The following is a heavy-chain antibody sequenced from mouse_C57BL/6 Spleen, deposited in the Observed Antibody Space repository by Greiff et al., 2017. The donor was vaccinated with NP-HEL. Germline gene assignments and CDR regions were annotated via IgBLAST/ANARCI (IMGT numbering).Heavy chain of an antibody. Sequence: VQLQQSGAELARPGASVKMSCKASGYTFTSYTMHWVKQRPGQGLEWIGYINPSSGYTKYNQKFKDKATLTADKSSSTAYMQLSSLTSEDSAVYYCAKIISFDYWGQSTTLTVSS. D-gene: IGHD1-2*01. CDR1: GYTFTSYT. V-gene: IGHV1-4*01. J-gene: IGHJ2*01. CDR3: AKIISFDY. CDR2: INPSSGYT.